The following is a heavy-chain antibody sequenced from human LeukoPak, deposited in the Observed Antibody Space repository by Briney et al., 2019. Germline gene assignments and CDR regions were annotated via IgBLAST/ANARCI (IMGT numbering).Heavy chain of an antibody. CDR1: GYTLTELS. J-gene: IGHJ4*02. CDR2: FDPEDGET. V-gene: IGHV1-24*01. D-gene: IGHD3-16*02. CDR3: ATRRYVWGSYRWDFDY. Sequence: ASVKVSCKVSGYTLTELSMHWVRQAPGKGLEWMGGFDPEDGETIYAQKFQGRVTMTEDTSTDTAYMERSSLRSEDTAVYYCATRRYVWGSYRWDFDYWGQGTLVTVSS.